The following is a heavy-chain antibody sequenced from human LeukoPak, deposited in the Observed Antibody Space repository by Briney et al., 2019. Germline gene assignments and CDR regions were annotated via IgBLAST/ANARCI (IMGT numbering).Heavy chain of an antibody. V-gene: IGHV3-7*01. Sequence: GGSLRLSCAASGFTFSSKWMSWVRQAPGKGLEWVANIQHDGSEKYYVDSVKGRFTISRDNAKNSLYLQMNSLRTEDTAVYYCASLAAAGIGPPYWGQGTLVTVSS. CDR2: IQHDGSEK. CDR1: GFTFSSKW. J-gene: IGHJ4*02. CDR3: ASLAAAGIGPPY. D-gene: IGHD6-13*01.